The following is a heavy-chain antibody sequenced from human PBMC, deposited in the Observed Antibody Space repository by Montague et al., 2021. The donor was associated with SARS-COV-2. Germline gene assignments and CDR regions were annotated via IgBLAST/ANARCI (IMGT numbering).Heavy chain of an antibody. Sequence: SETLSLTCTVSGDSISSYLWNWVRQPAGKGLEWIGRIWTSGSTNYNPSLKSRVTVSVDTSKNQFSLSLTSVTAADTAVYYCEGWHVGAEYGMDVWGQGTTVTVSS. CDR1: GDSISSYL. V-gene: IGHV4-4*07. CDR2: IWTSGST. CDR3: EGWHVGAEYGMDV. J-gene: IGHJ6*02. D-gene: IGHD1-26*01.